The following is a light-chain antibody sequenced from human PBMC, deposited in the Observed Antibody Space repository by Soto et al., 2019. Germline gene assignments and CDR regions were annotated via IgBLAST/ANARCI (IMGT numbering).Light chain of an antibody. CDR3: AAWDDSLNGPL. V-gene: IGLV1-44*01. Sequence: QSVLTQPPSASGTPGQRVTISCSGSSSNIGSNTVNWYQQLPGTAPTLLIYSNNQRPSGVPDRFSGSKSGTSASLAVNWLQSGDEADYYCAAWDDSLNGPLFGGGTKLTVL. CDR1: SSNIGSNT. J-gene: IGLJ3*02. CDR2: SNN.